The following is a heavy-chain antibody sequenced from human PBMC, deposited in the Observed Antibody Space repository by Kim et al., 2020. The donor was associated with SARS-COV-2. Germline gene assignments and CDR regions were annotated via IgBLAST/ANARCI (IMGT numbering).Heavy chain of an antibody. CDR3: AKVELPRGRGISHY. V-gene: IGHV3-23*01. J-gene: IGHJ4*02. Sequence: GGSLRLSCVASGFTFSRYAMSWVRQAPGKGLEWVSSMSGSGDRTYYADSVKGRFTISRDNSKNTLYLQMNSLRADDSAVYYCAKVELPRGRGISHYWGQGTLISVSS. CDR1: GFTFSRYA. CDR2: MSGSGDRT. D-gene: IGHD3-3*02.